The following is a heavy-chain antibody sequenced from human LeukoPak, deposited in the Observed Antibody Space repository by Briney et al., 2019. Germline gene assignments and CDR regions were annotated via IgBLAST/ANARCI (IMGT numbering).Heavy chain of an antibody. J-gene: IGHJ5*02. D-gene: IGHD3-22*01. CDR1: GFTFSSYA. CDR3: ARDVPYYYDSYNWFDP. Sequence: GGSLRLSCAASGFTFSSYAMHWVRQAPGKGLKWVAVISYDGSNKYYADSVKGRFTISRDNSKNTLYLQMNSLRAEDTAVYYCARDVPYYYDSYNWFDPWGQGTLVAVSS. V-gene: IGHV3-30-3*01. CDR2: ISYDGSNK.